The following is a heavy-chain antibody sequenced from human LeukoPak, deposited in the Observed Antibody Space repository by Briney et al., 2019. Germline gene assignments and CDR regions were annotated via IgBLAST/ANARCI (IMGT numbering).Heavy chain of an antibody. CDR2: INPNSGGT. V-gene: IGHV1-2*02. D-gene: IGHD1-26*01. Sequence: ASVKVSCKVSGYTLTHLSMHWVRQAPGQGLEWMGWINPNSGGTNYAQKFQGRVTMTRDTSISTAYMELSRLRSDDTAVYYCAREVGSYRAIFDYWGQGTLVTVSS. CDR1: GYTLTHLS. CDR3: AREVGSYRAIFDY. J-gene: IGHJ4*02.